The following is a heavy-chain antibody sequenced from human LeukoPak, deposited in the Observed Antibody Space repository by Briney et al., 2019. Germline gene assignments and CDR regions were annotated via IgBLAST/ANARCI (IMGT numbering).Heavy chain of an antibody. CDR3: VRRYGSGSSGHFDF. J-gene: IGHJ4*02. Sequence: EASVNVSCTASGYTFTRYGISWVRQAPGQGLEWMGWISAYNGNTNYAQKLQGRVTMTTDTSTSTAYMELRRLRSDDTAVYYVVRRYGSGSSGHFDFWGQGPLVPVSS. D-gene: IGHD3-10*01. V-gene: IGHV1-18*01. CDR2: ISAYNGNT. CDR1: GYTFTRYG.